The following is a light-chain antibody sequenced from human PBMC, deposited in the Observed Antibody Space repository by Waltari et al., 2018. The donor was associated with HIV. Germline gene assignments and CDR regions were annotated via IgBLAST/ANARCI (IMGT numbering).Light chain of an antibody. V-gene: IGKV3-15*01. CDR3: QQNNNWPPIT. J-gene: IGKJ5*01. Sequence: EIVMTQSPATLSVSPGESATLSCRASERISSNLAWYQQKPGQAPRLIIYEASTRAAGIPVRFSGSGSGTEFTLTISSLQSEDLAVYYCQQNNNWPPITFGQGTRLEIK. CDR1: ERISSN. CDR2: EAS.